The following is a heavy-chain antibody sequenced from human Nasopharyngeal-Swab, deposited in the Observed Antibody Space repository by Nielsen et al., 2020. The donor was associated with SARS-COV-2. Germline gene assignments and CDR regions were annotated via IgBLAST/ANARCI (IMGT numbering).Heavy chain of an antibody. V-gene: IGHV3-23*01. CDR2: VDYDGVRT. J-gene: IGHJ4*02. CDR1: AFTFSSYW. D-gene: IGHD5-18*01. CDR3: ATWMTAHFDY. Sequence: GESLKISCAASAFTFSSYWMNWVRQAPGQGLEWVSTVDYDGVRTHYADSVEGRFIISRDNSKNTVYLQIKSLGVEDAAVYYCATWMTAHFDYWGQGTLVT.